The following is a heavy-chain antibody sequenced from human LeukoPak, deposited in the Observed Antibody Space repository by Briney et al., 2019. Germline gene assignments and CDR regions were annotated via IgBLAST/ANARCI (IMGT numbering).Heavy chain of an antibody. CDR1: GGSISSYY. D-gene: IGHD3-10*01. Sequence: PSETLSLTCTVSGGSISSYYWSWIRQPPGKGLEWVGYIYYSGSTNYNPSLKSRVTISVDMSKNQFSLKLSSVTAADTAVYYCARDAGGSGRHYYYGMDVWGQGTTVTVSS. J-gene: IGHJ6*02. CDR2: IYYSGST. V-gene: IGHV4-59*01. CDR3: ARDAGGSGRHYYYGMDV.